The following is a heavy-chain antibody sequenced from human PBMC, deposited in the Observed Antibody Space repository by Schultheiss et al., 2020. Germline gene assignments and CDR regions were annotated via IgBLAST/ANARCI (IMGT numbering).Heavy chain of an antibody. CDR2: INHSGST. V-gene: IGHV4-61*01. D-gene: IGHD3-10*01. CDR1: GGSVSSGSYY. CDR3: ARGRGVRYYYYGMDV. J-gene: IGHJ6*02. Sequence: SETLSLTCTVSGGSVSSGSYYWSWIRQPPGKGLEWIGEINHSGSTNYNPSLKSRVTISVDTSKNQFSLRLSPVTAADTAVYYCARGRGVRYYYYGMDVWGQGTTVTVSS.